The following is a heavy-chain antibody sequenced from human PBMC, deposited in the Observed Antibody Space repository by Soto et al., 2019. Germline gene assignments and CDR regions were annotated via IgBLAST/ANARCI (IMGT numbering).Heavy chain of an antibody. CDR2: IYWDDDE. J-gene: IGHJ6*02. V-gene: IGHV2-5*05. Sequence: QITLKESGPTLVKPTQTLTLTCTFSGFSLSTSGVGVAWIRQSPGKALEWLALIYWDDDERYGPSLKTRLTITKDTAKHQVVLTMTNMDPVDTATYYCAHKGGRGAGMDVWGQGTTVTVSS. CDR1: GFSLSTSGVG. D-gene: IGHD2-15*01. CDR3: AHKGGRGAGMDV.